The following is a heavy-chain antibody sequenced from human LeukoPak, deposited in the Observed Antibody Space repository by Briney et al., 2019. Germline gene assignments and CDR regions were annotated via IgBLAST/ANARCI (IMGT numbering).Heavy chain of an antibody. CDR2: ISSSSSYI. CDR3: AREVDATTDY. Sequence: GGSLRLSCAPSGFTFSSYSMNWVRQAPGKGLEWVSSISSSSSYIYYADSVKGRFTISRDNAKNSLYLQMNSLRAEDTAVYYCAREVDATTDYWGQGTLVTVSS. CDR1: GFTFSSYS. D-gene: IGHD1-14*01. J-gene: IGHJ4*02. V-gene: IGHV3-21*01.